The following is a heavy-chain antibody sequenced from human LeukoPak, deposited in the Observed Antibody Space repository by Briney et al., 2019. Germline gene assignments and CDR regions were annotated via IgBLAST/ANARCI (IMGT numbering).Heavy chain of an antibody. CDR1: GFTFSRDS. J-gene: IGHJ4*02. V-gene: IGHV3-48*04. CDR3: ARESTIFGLDY. D-gene: IGHD3-3*01. CDR2: ISSSSGTI. Sequence: GGSLRLSCAASGFTFSRDSMNWVRQAPGKGLEWVSYISSSSGTIYYADSVKGRFTISRDNAKNSLYLQMNSLRAEDTAVYYCARESTIFGLDYWGQGTLVTVSS.